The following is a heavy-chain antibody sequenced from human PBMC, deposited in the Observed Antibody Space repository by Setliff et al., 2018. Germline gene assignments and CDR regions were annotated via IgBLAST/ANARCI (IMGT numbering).Heavy chain of an antibody. Sequence: SETLSLTCTVSGDSISNYYLIRQTAGKGLEWIGSFYAGEATYYNPSLESRLVISVDSSKKRFSLKVSSLTAADTAVYYCSRAIVVVPPNAKKVYFDHWGRG. J-gene: IGHJ4*02. CDR1: GDSISNYY. D-gene: IGHD2-2*01. CDR2: FYAGEAT. CDR3: SRAIVVVPPNAKKVYFDH. V-gene: IGHV4-4*07.